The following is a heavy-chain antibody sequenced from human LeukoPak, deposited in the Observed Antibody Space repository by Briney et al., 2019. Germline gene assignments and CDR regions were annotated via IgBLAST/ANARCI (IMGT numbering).Heavy chain of an antibody. V-gene: IGHV4-4*02. CDR2: IYHSGST. CDR3: ARAVDVLLWFGELYSYFDY. CDR1: GGSISSSNW. J-gene: IGHJ4*02. Sequence: PSGTLSLTCAVSGGSISSSNWWSWVRQPPGKGLEWIGEIYHSGSTNYNPSLKSRVTISVDKSKNQFSLKLSSVTAADTAVYYRARAVDVLLWFGELYSYFDYWGQGTLVTVSS. D-gene: IGHD3-10*01.